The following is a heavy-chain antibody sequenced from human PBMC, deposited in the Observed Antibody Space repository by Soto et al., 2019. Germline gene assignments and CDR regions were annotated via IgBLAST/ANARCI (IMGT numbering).Heavy chain of an antibody. CDR2: FDPEDGET. CDR1: GYTLTELS. CDR3: ATDQGGDTGYSYGRDAFDI. J-gene: IGHJ3*02. Sequence: ASVKVSCKVSGYTLTELSMHWVRQAPGEGLEWMGGFDPEDGETINAQKFQDRVTMTEDTSTDTAYMELSSLRSEDTAVYYCATDQGGDTGYSYGRDAFDIWGQGTMVTVSS. D-gene: IGHD5-18*01. V-gene: IGHV1-24*01.